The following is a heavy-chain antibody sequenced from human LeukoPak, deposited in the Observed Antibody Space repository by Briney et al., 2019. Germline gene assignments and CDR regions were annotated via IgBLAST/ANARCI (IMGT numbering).Heavy chain of an antibody. V-gene: IGHV3-48*03. CDR2: ISSSGSTI. D-gene: IGHD6-13*01. Sequence: GGSLRLSCAASGFTFSSYEMNWVRQAPGKGLEWVSYISSSGSTIYYADSVKGRFTISRDNAKNSLYLQMNSLRSEDTAVYYCATYSSSWKPYYYYMDVWGKGTTVTVSS. CDR1: GFTFSSYE. CDR3: ATYSSSWKPYYYYMDV. J-gene: IGHJ6*03.